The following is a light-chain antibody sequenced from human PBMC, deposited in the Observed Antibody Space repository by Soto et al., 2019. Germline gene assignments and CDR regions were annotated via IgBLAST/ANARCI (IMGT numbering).Light chain of an antibody. CDR3: QQADTFPIT. J-gene: IGKJ5*01. V-gene: IGKV1D-12*01. Sequence: IQMTQSPWAGAASVGDRVTISCQASQGISRSLAWYQQKPGKAPKFLIYAASSLQSGVPSRFSGSGFGTDFTLTISSLQPEDSAIYYCQQADTFPITCGQGTRLEIK. CDR1: QGISRS. CDR2: AAS.